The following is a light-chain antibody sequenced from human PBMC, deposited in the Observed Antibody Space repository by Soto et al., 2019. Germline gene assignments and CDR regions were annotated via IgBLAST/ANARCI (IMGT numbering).Light chain of an antibody. V-gene: IGKV3-20*01. CDR3: QQYNTGPPWT. J-gene: IGKJ1*01. CDR1: QSVSSSY. Sequence: EIVLTQSPGTLSLSPGERATLSCRASQSVSSSYLAWYQQKPGQAPRLLIYGASSRATGIPDRFSGSGSGTEFTLTISSLQSEDFAVYYCQQYNTGPPWTFGKGTKV. CDR2: GAS.